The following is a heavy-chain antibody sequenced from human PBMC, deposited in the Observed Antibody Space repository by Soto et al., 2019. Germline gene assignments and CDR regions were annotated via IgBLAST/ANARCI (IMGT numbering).Heavy chain of an antibody. Sequence: GSLSLSCAASGFTFSSYAMSWVLQAPGKGLEWVSAISGSGGSTYYADSVKGRFTISRDNSKNTLYLQMNSLRADDTAVYYCAKSPYYYDSSGYLDYWGQGTLVTVSS. CDR1: GFTFSSYA. CDR3: AKSPYYYDSSGYLDY. CDR2: ISGSGGST. J-gene: IGHJ4*02. D-gene: IGHD3-22*01. V-gene: IGHV3-23*01.